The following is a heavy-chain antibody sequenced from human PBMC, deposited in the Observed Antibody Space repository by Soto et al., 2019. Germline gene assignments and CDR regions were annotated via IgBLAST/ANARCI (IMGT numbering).Heavy chain of an antibody. CDR3: ARDPPDFHSAFDY. V-gene: IGHV6-1*01. CDR2: TYYRSKWYN. CDR1: GDSVSSNSAA. J-gene: IGHJ4*02. Sequence: QALSLTCAISGDSVSSNSAAWNWIRQSPSRGLEWLGRTYYRSKWYNDYAESVKSRITINPDTSKNQFSLHLNSVTPEDTAVYYCARDPPDFHSAFDYWGQGTLVTVAS. D-gene: IGHD4-4*01.